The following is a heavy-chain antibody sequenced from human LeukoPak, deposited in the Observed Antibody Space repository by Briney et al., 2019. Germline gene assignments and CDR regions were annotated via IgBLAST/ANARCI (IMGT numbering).Heavy chain of an antibody. D-gene: IGHD4-17*01. CDR2: ISGCGSFK. CDR1: GLPLRTYR. J-gene: IGHJ6*02. CDR3: ARDYYGDYYQSGYGMDV. V-gene: IGHV3-21*01. Sequence: GGSLRLSCAPSGLPLRTYRIKGVRQAPSRGGEGVSSISGCGSFKFYTDSVKGRLTISRDNVKRSLYLQLSSLRAEDTAVYSCARDYYGDYYQSGYGMDVWGQGTTVTVSS.